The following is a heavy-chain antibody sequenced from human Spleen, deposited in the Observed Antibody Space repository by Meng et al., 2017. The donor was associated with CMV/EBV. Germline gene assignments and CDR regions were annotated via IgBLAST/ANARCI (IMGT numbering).Heavy chain of an antibody. Sequence: GESLKISCAASGFTFSSYWMSWVRQAPGKGLEWVAFIRYDGSNKYYADSVKGRFTISRDNSKNTLYLQMNSLRPEDTAVYYCARALVGGSSLDFFYGMDIWGQGTTVTVSS. D-gene: IGHD2-2*01. CDR3: ARALVGGSSLDFFYGMDI. CDR2: IRYDGSNK. V-gene: IGHV3-30*02. CDR1: GFTFSSYW. J-gene: IGHJ6*02.